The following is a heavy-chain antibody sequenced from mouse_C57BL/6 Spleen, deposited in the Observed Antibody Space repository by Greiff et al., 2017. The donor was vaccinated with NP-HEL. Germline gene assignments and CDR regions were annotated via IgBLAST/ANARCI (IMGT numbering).Heavy chain of an antibody. V-gene: IGHV5-17*01. CDR2: ISSGSSTI. CDR1: GFTFSDYG. CDR3: ARRGIYDGYLPYAMDY. Sequence: EVQLVESGGGLVKPGGSLKLSCAASGFTFSDYGMHWVRQAPEKGLEWVAYISSGSSTIYYADPVKGRFTISRDNAKNTLFLQMTSLRAEDTAMYYCARRGIYDGYLPYAMDYWGQGTSVTVSS. D-gene: IGHD2-3*01. J-gene: IGHJ4*01.